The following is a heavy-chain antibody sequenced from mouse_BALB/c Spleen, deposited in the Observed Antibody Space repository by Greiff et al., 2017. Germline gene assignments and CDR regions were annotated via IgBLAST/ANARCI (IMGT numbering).Heavy chain of an antibody. CDR3: VREVPPMDY. Sequence: EVKLMESGGGLVQPKGSLKLSCAASGFTFNTYAMNWVRQAPGKGLEWVARIRSKSNNYATYYADSVKDRFTISRDDSQSMLYLQMNNLKTEDTAMYYCVREVPPMDYWGQGTSVTVSS. D-gene: IGHD2-14*01. CDR2: IRSKSNNYAT. V-gene: IGHV10-1*02. J-gene: IGHJ4*01. CDR1: GFTFNTYA.